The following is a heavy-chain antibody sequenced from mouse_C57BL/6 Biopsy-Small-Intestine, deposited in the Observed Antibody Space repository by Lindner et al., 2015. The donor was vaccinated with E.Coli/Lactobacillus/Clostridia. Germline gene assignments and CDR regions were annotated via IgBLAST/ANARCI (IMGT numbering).Heavy chain of an antibody. J-gene: IGHJ2*01. CDR3: APYGYDFDY. Sequence: VQLQESGPELVKPGASVKMSCKAYGYTFTDYNMHWVKQSHGKSLEWIGYINPNNGDTTYNQKFKGKATLTVNKSSSTAYMELRSLTSDDSAVYYCAPYGYDFDYWGQGTTLTVSS. D-gene: IGHD2-2*01. V-gene: IGHV1-22*01. CDR2: INPNNGDT. CDR1: GYTFTDYN.